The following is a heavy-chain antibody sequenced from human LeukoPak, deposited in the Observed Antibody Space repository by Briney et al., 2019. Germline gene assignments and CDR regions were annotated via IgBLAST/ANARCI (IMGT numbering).Heavy chain of an antibody. CDR3: ARTGYYDSSGSRSRTGPPNK. J-gene: IGHJ4*02. CDR2: IYYSGST. V-gene: IGHV4-39*07. CDR1: GGSISGSSYY. D-gene: IGHD3-22*01. Sequence: SETLSLTCTVSGGSISGSSYYWGWIRQPPGKGLEWIGSIYYSGSTNYNPSLKSRVTISVDTSKNQFSLKLSSVTAADTAVYYCARTGYYDSSGSRSRTGPPNKWGQGTLATVSS.